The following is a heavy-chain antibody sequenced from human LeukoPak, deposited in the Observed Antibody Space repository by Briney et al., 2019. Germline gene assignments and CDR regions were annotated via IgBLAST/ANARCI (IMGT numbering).Heavy chain of an antibody. J-gene: IGHJ5*02. Sequence: GASVTVSCSASGYSFSSYAVHWVRQAPGQRLEWMGWINAGNGDTKYSQKFQGRVTITRDTSASTAYMELSSLRSEDTAVYYCARVDYFDTSVNWFDPWGQGTLVTVSS. CDR3: ARVDYFDTSVNWFDP. V-gene: IGHV1-3*01. D-gene: IGHD3-22*01. CDR1: GYSFSSYA. CDR2: INAGNGDT.